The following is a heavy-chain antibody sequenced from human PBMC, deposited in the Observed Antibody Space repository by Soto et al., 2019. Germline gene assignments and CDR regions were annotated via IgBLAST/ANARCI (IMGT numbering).Heavy chain of an antibody. V-gene: IGHV3-23*01. CDR2: VTNTGGIT. CDR3: AEGHRSCAANKCYSGNPPDY. CDR1: GFTFTSYG. D-gene: IGHD2-15*01. J-gene: IGHJ4*01. Sequence: EVQLLESGGGLVQPGGSLRLSCVASGFTFTSYGMTWVRQPPGKGLEWVSSVTNTGGITHHADSVKGRVTISRDNPKNTRYLQMNSMSAEETAMYYFAEGHRSCAANKCYSGNPPDYWGQGTLVTVS.